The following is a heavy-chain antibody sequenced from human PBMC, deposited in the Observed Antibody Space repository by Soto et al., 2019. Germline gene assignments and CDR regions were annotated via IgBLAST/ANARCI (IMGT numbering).Heavy chain of an antibody. Sequence: QIQLVQSGAEVKKPGASVKVSCKASGYNFFDYGVSWVRQAPGQGLEWMGWVSPKSGNTDYARKVQGRVTMTTDISTSTAYMELRGLISAETGVYYCASGRTVSSIGPLLIWGQGTLVSVSS. CDR1: GYNFFDYG. V-gene: IGHV1-18*01. CDR2: VSPKSGNT. CDR3: ASGRTVSSIGPLLI. D-gene: IGHD1-1*01. J-gene: IGHJ1*01.